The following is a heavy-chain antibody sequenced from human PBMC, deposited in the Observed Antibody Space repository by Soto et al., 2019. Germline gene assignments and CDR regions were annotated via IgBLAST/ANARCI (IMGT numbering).Heavy chain of an antibody. V-gene: IGHV3-49*03. CDR2: IRSKAYGGTT. D-gene: IGHD6-19*01. J-gene: IGHJ4*02. Sequence: GGSLRLSCTASGFTFGDYAMSWFRQAPGKGLEGVGFIRSKAYGGTTEYAASVKGRFTISRDDSKSIAYLQMNSLKTEDTAVYYCTRDYRSDSSGFISYFDYWGQGTLVTVSS. CDR1: GFTFGDYA. CDR3: TRDYRSDSSGFISYFDY.